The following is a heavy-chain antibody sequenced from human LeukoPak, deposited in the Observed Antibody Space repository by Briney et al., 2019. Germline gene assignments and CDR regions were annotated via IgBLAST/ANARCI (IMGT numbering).Heavy chain of an antibody. CDR3: ARPVVAATTPDTFDI. V-gene: IGHV3-11*04. CDR2: ISSGGRTI. J-gene: IGHJ3*02. D-gene: IGHD2-15*01. CDR1: GFTFSDYY. Sequence: PGGSLRLSCAASGFTFSDYYMCWIRQAPGKGLEWVSYISSGGRTIYYADSVKGRFTMSRDNAKNSLYLQMNSLRAEDTAVYYCARPVVAATTPDTFDIWGQGTMVTVSS.